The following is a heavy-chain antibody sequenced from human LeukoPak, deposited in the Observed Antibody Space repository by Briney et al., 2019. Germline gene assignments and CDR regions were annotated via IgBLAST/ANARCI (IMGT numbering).Heavy chain of an antibody. Sequence: SETLSLTCAVYGGSFSGYYWSWIRQPPGKGLEWVGFIYYSGTTGYNPSLKSRVTISVDTSKNQFSLKLSSVTAADTAVYYCARSYDSRGYYYYGMDVWGQGTTVTVSS. D-gene: IGHD3-22*01. CDR3: ARSYDSRGYYYYGMDV. J-gene: IGHJ6*02. V-gene: IGHV4-59*01. CDR2: IYYSGTT. CDR1: GGSFSGYY.